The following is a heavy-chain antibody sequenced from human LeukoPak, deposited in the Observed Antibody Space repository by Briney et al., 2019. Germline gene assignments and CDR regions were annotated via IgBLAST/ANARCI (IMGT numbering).Heavy chain of an antibody. CDR1: GFTFSSYA. CDR2: ISGSGGST. Sequence: ARGSLRLSCAASGFTFSSYAMSWVRQAPGKGLEWVSAISGSGGSTYYADSVKGRFTISRDNSKNTLYLQMNSLRAEDTAVYYSAKDRDSSGYYFGYWFDPWGQGTLVTVSS. D-gene: IGHD3-22*01. J-gene: IGHJ5*02. V-gene: IGHV3-23*01. CDR3: AKDRDSSGYYFGYWFDP.